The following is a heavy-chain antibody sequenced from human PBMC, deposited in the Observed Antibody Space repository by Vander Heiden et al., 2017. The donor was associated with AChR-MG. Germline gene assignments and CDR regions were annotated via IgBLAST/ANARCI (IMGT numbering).Heavy chain of an antibody. CDR2: VYYSGST. CDR1: GGPLSSYY. Sequence: QVQLQESGPGLVKPSETLSLTCTVSGGPLSSYYWSWIRPPPGKGLEWIGYVYYSGSTNYNPPLKSRVTISVDTSKNQFSLKLSSVTAADTAVYYCARNRAGYYGDYSIHDYWGQGTLVTVSS. CDR3: ARNRAGYYGDYSIHDY. J-gene: IGHJ4*02. D-gene: IGHD4-17*01. V-gene: IGHV4-59*08.